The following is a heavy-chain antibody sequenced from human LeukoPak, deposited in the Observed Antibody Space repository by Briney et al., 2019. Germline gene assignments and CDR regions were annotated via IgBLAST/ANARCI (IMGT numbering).Heavy chain of an antibody. Sequence: GGSLRLSCAASGFTVSSNCMNWVRQAPGKGLEWVSLICSGGNTYYADSVKGRFTISRDDSKNTLYLQMNSLRAEDTAVYYCARRYCSGGTCYFFDYWGQGTLVTVSS. D-gene: IGHD2-15*01. CDR1: GFTVSSNC. V-gene: IGHV3-53*01. J-gene: IGHJ4*02. CDR3: ARRYCSGGTCYFFDY. CDR2: ICSGGNT.